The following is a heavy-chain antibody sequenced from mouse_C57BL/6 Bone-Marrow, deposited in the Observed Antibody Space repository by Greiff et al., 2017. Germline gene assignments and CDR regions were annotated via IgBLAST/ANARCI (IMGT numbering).Heavy chain of an antibody. Sequence: QVQLQQSGPGLVQPSQSLSITCTVSGFSLTSYGVHWVRQSPGKGLEWLGVIWSGGSTDYNAAFISRLSISKDNSKSQVFFKMNSLQADDTAIYYCARNWGYGSSYDYAMDYWGQGTSVTVSS. CDR3: ARNWGYGSSYDYAMDY. CDR2: IWSGGST. CDR1: GFSLTSYG. J-gene: IGHJ4*01. V-gene: IGHV2-2*01. D-gene: IGHD1-1*01.